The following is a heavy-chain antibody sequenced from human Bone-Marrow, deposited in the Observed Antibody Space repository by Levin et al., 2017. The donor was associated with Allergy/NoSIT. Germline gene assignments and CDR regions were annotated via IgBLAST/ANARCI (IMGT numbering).Heavy chain of an antibody. CDR3: ARHFHTGAFAFDS. CDR2: IDPTDSFT. D-gene: IGHD1-1*01. V-gene: IGHV5-10-1*01. Sequence: ASVKVSCQGSGYIFTNYWITWVRQLPGKGLEWMGKIDPTDSFTSYGPTFQGHVTFSADKSINTAFLQWSSLKPSDTAIYFCARHFHTGAFAFDSWGQGTLVTVSS. CDR1: GYIFTNYW. J-gene: IGHJ4*02.